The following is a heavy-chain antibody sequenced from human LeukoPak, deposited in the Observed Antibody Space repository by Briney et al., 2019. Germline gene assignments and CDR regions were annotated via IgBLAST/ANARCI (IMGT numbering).Heavy chain of an antibody. D-gene: IGHD3-22*01. CDR2: ISSSSSYI. J-gene: IGHJ4*02. Sequence: PGGSLRLSCAASGFTFSSYSMNWVRQAPXXXXXXXXSISSSSSYIYYADSVKGRFTISRDNAKNSLYLQMNSLRAEDTAVYYCASFDSSGYYYRWDYWGQGTLVTVSS. CDR1: GFTFSSYS. V-gene: IGHV3-21*01. CDR3: ASFDSSGYYYRWDY.